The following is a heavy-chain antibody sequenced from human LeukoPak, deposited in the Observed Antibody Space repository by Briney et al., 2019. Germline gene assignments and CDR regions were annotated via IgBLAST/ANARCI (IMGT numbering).Heavy chain of an antibody. D-gene: IGHD1-26*01. V-gene: IGHV4-4*02. CDR3: ARLQVGANYYYYGMDV. CDR2: IYHSGST. J-gene: IGHJ6*02. Sequence: SETLSLTCAVSGGSISSSNWWSWVRQPPGKGLEWIGEIYHSGSTNYNPSLKSRVTISVDKSKNQFSLKLSSVTAADTAVYYCARLQVGANYYYYGMDVWGQGTTVTVSS. CDR1: GGSISSSNW.